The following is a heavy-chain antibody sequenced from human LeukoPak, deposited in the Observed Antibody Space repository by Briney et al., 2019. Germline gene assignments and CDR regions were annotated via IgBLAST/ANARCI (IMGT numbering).Heavy chain of an antibody. CDR2: FDPEDGET. V-gene: IGHV1-24*01. J-gene: IGHJ4*02. CDR3: ATSRDYWLLGPPGFDY. Sequence: PLASVKVSCKVSGYTLTELSMHWVRQAPGKGLEWMGGFDPEDGETIYAQKFQGRVTMTEDTSTDTAYMELSSLRSEDTAVYCCATSRDYWLLGPPGFDYWGQGTLVTVSS. D-gene: IGHD2-15*01. CDR1: GYTLTELS.